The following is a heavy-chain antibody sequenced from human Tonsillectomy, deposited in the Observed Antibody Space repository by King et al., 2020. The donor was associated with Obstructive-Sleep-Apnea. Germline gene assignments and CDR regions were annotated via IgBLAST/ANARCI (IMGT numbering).Heavy chain of an antibody. CDR1: GFTFNSYA. Sequence: VQLVESGGGLVQPGGSLRLSCAASGFTFNSYAMSWVRQAPGKGLEWVSAISGTGGSTYYADSVKGRFTISRDDSKNTLYLQMNSLRAEDTALYYCAKVLDSRGYYSFFDYWGQGTLVTVSS. D-gene: IGHD3-22*01. CDR2: ISGTGGST. J-gene: IGHJ4*02. CDR3: AKVLDSRGYYSFFDY. V-gene: IGHV3-23*04.